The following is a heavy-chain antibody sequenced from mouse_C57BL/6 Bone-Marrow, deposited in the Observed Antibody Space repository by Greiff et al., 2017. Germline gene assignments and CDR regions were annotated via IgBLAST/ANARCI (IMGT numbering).Heavy chain of an antibody. Sequence: VQLQQSGPGLVQPSQSLSITCTVSGFSLTSYGVHWVRQSPGQGLEWLGVIWSGGSTDYNAAFMSRLSITKDNSKSQVFFKMNSLQADDTAIYYCAKTAAVATGAMDYWGQGTSVTVSS. D-gene: IGHD1-1*01. CDR3: AKTAAVATGAMDY. CDR1: GFSLTSYG. CDR2: IWSGGST. V-gene: IGHV2-5*01. J-gene: IGHJ4*01.